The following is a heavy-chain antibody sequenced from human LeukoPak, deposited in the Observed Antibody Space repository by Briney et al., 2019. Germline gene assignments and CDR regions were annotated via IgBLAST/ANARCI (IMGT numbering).Heavy chain of an antibody. V-gene: IGHV3-21*01. CDR2: ISSSSSYI. J-gene: IGHJ4*02. Sequence: GGSLRLSCAASRYTFSSYSMNWVRQAPGKGLEWVSSISSSSSYIYYADSVKGRFTISRDNAKNSLYLQMNSLRAEDTAVYYCARVGRKVTYYFDYWGQGTLVTVSS. CDR3: ARVGRKVTYYFDY. CDR1: RYTFSSYS. D-gene: IGHD5-18*01.